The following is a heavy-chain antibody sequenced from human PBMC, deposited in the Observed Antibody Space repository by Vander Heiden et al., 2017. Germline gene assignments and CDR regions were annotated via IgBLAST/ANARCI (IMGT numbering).Heavy chain of an antibody. J-gene: IGHJ3*02. CDR1: GFTFSASS. V-gene: IGHV3-11*01. CDR3: AKDSGDGYKADAFDI. D-gene: IGHD5-12*01. Sequence: QVQLVESGRGLVKHGGSLRHSCPGSGFTFSASSISWIRQAQGKGLEWVAYISSSGSTIYYADAGKGRFTISRDNAKNSLYRQMNRLRAEDKAVYYCAKDSGDGYKADAFDIWGQGTMVTVYS. CDR2: ISSSGSTI.